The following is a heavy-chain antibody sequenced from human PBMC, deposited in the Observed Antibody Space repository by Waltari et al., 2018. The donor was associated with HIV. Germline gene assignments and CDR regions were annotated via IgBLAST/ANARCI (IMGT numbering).Heavy chain of an antibody. D-gene: IGHD6-6*01. CDR3: VKEHQYSYAWYSYYGMDV. CDR1: GFTFSSTA. V-gene: IGHV3-23*01. CDR2: STSGSTT. Sequence: EVQLLESGGGLVQPGGSLRLSCAASGFTFSSTAMNWVRQAPWTGLELFSASTSGSTTYCAECVQCRYTTSRDNSKNSLYLQMNILRAEDTVVYFCVKEHQYSYAWYSYYGMDVWGKGTTVTVSS. J-gene: IGHJ6*04.